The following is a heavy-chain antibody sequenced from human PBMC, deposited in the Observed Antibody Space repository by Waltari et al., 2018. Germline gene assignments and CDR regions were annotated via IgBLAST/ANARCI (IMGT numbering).Heavy chain of an antibody. J-gene: IGHJ4*02. CDR2: IYHSGST. CDR1: GYSISSGYY. V-gene: IGHV4-38-2*02. D-gene: IGHD6-13*01. Sequence: QVQLQESGPGLVKPSETLSLTCTVSGYSISSGYYWGWIRQSPGKGLEWIATIYHSGSTYYNPSLKSRVAISVYTSKNQFSLKLSSVTAADTALYYCARGGAAAGRFDYWGQGTLVTVSS. CDR3: ARGGAAAGRFDY.